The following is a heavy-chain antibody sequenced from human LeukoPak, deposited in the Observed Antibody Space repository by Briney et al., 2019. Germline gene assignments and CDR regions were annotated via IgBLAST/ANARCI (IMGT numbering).Heavy chain of an antibody. CDR1: GGSISSSTYY. CDR3: ARVEEAYGSGRRENYYYYYMDV. J-gene: IGHJ6*03. CDR2: IFYSGNT. D-gene: IGHD3-10*01. Sequence: SETLSLTCTVSGGSISSSTYYGGWIRQSPGKGLEWIGSIFYSGNTYYNPSLKSRVTISVDTSKNQFSLKLRSVTAADTAVYYCARVEEAYGSGRRENYYYYYMDVWGKGTTVTISS. V-gene: IGHV4-39*07.